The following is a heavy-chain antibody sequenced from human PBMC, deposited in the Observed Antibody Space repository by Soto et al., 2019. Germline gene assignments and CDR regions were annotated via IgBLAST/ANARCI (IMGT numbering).Heavy chain of an antibody. CDR3: ARGDYYDTSGYYDYFDY. V-gene: IGHV4-30-4*01. D-gene: IGHD3-22*01. J-gene: IGHJ4*02. Sequence: QVQLQESGPGLVKPSQTLSLTCTVSGGSISSGDNYWNWIRQPPGKGLEWIGYIYYSGSTYYNPSLKSRVIMSLDTSKNQFSLKLTSVTAADTAVYYCARGDYYDTSGYYDYFDYWGQGTLVTVSS. CDR2: IYYSGST. CDR1: GGSISSGDNY.